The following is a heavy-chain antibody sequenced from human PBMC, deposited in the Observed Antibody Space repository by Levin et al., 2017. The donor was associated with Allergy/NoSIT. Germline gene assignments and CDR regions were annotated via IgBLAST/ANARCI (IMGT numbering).Heavy chain of an antibody. J-gene: IGHJ4*02. V-gene: IGHV3-23*01. Sequence: LSLTCAASGFPFSSYAMSWVRQAPGKGLEWVSGISGSGGSTFYADSVKGRFTISRDNSKNTLCLQMNSLRADDTAVYYCAKSRSVLVPGGDYWGQGTLVTVSS. CDR2: ISGSGGST. CDR3: AKSRSVLVPGGDY. D-gene: IGHD3-3*01. CDR1: GFPFSSYA.